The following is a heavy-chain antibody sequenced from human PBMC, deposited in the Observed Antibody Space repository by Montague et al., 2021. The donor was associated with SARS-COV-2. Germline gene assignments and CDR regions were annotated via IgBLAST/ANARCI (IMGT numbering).Heavy chain of an antibody. Sequence: SETLSLTCTVSGGSISSYYWSWIRQPPGKGLEWIGYIYYSGSTNXXPSLKSRVTISVDTSKNQFSLKLSSVTAADTAVYYCARDSHYYDSSGHFDYWGQGTLVTVSS. CDR2: IYYSGST. D-gene: IGHD3-22*01. J-gene: IGHJ4*02. CDR3: ARDSHYYDSSGHFDY. V-gene: IGHV4-59*13. CDR1: GGSISSYY.